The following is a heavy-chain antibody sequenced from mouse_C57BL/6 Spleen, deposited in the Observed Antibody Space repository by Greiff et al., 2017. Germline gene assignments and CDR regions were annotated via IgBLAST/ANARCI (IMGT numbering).Heavy chain of an antibody. V-gene: IGHV1-55*01. CDR3: ARGTNYGSFFDY. Sequence: QVQLQQPGAELVKPGASVKMSCKASGYTFTSYWITWVKQRPGQGLEWIGDIYPGSGSTNYNEKFKSKATLTVDTSSSTAYMQLSSLTSVDSSVYYCARGTNYGSFFDYWGQGTTLTVSS. CDR1: GYTFTSYW. D-gene: IGHD1-1*01. J-gene: IGHJ2*01. CDR2: IYPGSGST.